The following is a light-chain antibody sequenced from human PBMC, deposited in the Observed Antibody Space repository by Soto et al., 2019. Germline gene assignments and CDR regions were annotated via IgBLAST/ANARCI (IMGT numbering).Light chain of an antibody. J-gene: IGKJ1*01. CDR1: QSIGTW. Sequence: DIQITQFPYTLSASVGDRVTITCRASQSIGTWLAWYQQKPGEAPKLLIYKASNLESGVPSRFSGSGSGPEFTLTISSLQPDDFATYYCQQYNSYSWTFGQGTKVDIK. CDR3: QQYNSYSWT. V-gene: IGKV1-5*03. CDR2: KAS.